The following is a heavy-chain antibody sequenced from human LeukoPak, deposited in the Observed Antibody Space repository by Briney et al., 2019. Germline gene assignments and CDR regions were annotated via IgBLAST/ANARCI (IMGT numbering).Heavy chain of an antibody. CDR1: GFTFSSYW. D-gene: IGHD5-12*01. Sequence: GGSLRLSCAASGFTFSSYWMSWVRQAPGKGLEWVAHIKQDGSEKYYADSVKGRFTISRDNAKNSLYPQMNSLRAEDTAVYYCARVEVATNSYYYYYYGMDVWGQGTTVTVSS. CDR2: IKQDGSEK. J-gene: IGHJ6*02. CDR3: ARVEVATNSYYYYYYGMDV. V-gene: IGHV3-7*01.